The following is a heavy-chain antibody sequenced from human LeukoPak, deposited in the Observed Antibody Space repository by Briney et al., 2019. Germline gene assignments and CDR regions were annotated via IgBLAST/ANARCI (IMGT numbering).Heavy chain of an antibody. Sequence: ASVKVSCKASGYTFTRYYMHWVRQAPGQGLEWMGIINPSGGGTSYAQKFQGRVTMTRDMSTNTVYMELSSLRSEDTAAYYCARDHQYGDYDGTFDYWGQGTLVTVSS. V-gene: IGHV1-46*01. CDR2: INPSGGGT. CDR3: ARDHQYGDYDGTFDY. CDR1: GYTFTRYY. D-gene: IGHD4-17*01. J-gene: IGHJ4*02.